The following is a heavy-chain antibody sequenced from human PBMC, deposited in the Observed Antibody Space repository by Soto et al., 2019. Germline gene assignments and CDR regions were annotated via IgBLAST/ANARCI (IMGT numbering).Heavy chain of an antibody. CDR2: IDGSGGIT. CDR1: GFTFGTTD. V-gene: IGHV3-23*01. CDR3: VKNSVWFNT. D-gene: IGHD3-10*01. Sequence: QLLQSGGGLVQPGGSLTLSCAASGFTFGTTDMSWVRQAPGEGLEWVSTIDGSGGITYYADSVKGRFTISRDNSRNTVYLQMNSLRGDDTALYYCVKNSVWFNTCGQGALVTVSS. J-gene: IGHJ5*02.